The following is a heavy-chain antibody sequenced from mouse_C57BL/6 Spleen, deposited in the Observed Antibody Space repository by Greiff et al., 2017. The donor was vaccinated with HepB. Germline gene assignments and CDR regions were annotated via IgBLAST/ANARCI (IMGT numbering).Heavy chain of an antibody. D-gene: IGHD2-2*01. CDR3: ARWLRRRGYYAMDY. CDR1: EYEFPSHD. Sequence: VQLKESGGGLVQPGESLKLPCESNEYEFPSHDMSWVRKTPEKRLELVAAINSDGGSTYYPDTMERRFIISRDNTKKTLYLQMSSLRSEDTALYYCARWLRRRGYYAMDYWGQGTSVTVSS. J-gene: IGHJ4*01. CDR2: INSDGGST. V-gene: IGHV5-2*01.